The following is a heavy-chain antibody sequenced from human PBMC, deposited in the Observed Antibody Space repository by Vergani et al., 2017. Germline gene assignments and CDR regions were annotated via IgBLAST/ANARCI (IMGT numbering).Heavy chain of an antibody. V-gene: IGHV1-46*03. Sequence: QVQVVQSGAEVKKSGASVKVSCKTSGYTFSYYYMHWVRQAPGQGLEWMGIINPSGGHTNYAQKFQGRVTMTRDTSTSTVYMELSSLRSEDTAIYYCARGDYSILTGYRYWGQGALVT. CDR1: GYTFSYYY. CDR3: ARGDYSILTGYRY. CDR2: INPSGGHT. D-gene: IGHD3-9*01. J-gene: IGHJ4*02.